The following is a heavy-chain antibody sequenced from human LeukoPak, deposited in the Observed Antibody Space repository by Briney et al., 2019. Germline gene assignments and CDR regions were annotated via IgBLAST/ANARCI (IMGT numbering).Heavy chain of an antibody. CDR2: IWYDGSNK. CDR1: GFTFSSYG. Sequence: GGSLRLSCAASGFTFSSYGMHWVRQAPGKGLEWVAVIWYDGSNKYYADSVKGRFTISRDNSKNTLYLQMNSLRAEDTAVYYCAREYRGEYYFAYWGQGTLVTVSS. V-gene: IGHV3-33*01. CDR3: AREYRGEYYFAY. D-gene: IGHD3-10*01. J-gene: IGHJ4*02.